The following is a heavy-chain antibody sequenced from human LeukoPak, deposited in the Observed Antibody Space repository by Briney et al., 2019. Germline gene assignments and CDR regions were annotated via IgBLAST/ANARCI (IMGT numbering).Heavy chain of an antibody. CDR2: IYHSGGT. D-gene: IGHD3-3*01. Sequence: SETLSLTCAVSGGSISSSNWWSWVRQPPGKGLEWIGEIYHSGGTNYNPSLKSRVTISVDKSKNQFSLKLSSVTAADTAVYYCARVGSLEWSDAFDIWGQGTMVTVSS. CDR3: ARVGSLEWSDAFDI. J-gene: IGHJ3*02. V-gene: IGHV4-4*02. CDR1: GGSISSSNW.